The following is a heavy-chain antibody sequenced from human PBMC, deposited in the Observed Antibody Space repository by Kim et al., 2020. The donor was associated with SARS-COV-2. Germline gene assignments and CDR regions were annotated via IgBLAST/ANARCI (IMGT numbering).Heavy chain of an antibody. V-gene: IGHV7-4-1*02. J-gene: IGHJ3*02. CDR2: INTNTGNP. CDR1: GYTFTSYA. D-gene: IGHD1-26*01. Sequence: ASVKVSCKASGYTFTSYAMNWVRQAPGQGLEWMGWINTNTGNPTYAQGFTGRFVFSLDTSVSTAYLQISSLKAEDTAVYYCARVRSGSYLVAFDIWGQGTMVTVSS. CDR3: ARVRSGSYLVAFDI.